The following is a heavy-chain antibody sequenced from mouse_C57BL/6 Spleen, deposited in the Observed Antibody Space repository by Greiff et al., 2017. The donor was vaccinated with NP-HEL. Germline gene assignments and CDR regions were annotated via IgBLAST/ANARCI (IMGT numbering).Heavy chain of an antibody. D-gene: IGHD2-5*01. CDR1: GFTFSDYY. J-gene: IGHJ4*01. V-gene: IGHV5-12*01. Sequence: EVMLVESGGGLVQPGGSLKLSCAASGFTFSDYYMYWVRQTPEKRLEWVAYISNGGGSTYYPDTVKGRFTISRDNAKNTLYLQMSRLKSEDTAMYYCARRTACYSNYAYYYVMDYWGQGTSVTVSS. CDR3: ARRTACYSNYAYYYVMDY. CDR2: ISNGGGST.